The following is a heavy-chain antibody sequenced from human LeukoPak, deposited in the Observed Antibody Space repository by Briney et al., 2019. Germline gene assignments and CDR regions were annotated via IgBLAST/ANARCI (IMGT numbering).Heavy chain of an antibody. CDR2: ISYDGSNK. J-gene: IGHJ5*02. D-gene: IGHD6-19*01. Sequence: GRSLRLSCAASGFTFSSYAMHWVRQAPGKGLEWVAVISYDGSNKYYADSVKGRFTISRGNSKNTLYLQMNSLRAEDTAVYYCARDSVRGWRGPPRAPPMFDPWGQGTLVTVSS. CDR1: GFTFSSYA. CDR3: ARDSVRGWRGPPRAPPMFDP. V-gene: IGHV3-30*04.